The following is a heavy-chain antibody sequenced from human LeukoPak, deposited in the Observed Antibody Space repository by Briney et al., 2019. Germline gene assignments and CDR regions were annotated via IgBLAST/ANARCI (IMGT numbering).Heavy chain of an antibody. CDR2: INHSGST. J-gene: IGHJ2*01. CDR3: ARRGRYYDILTGYYPTVYWYFDL. D-gene: IGHD3-9*01. Sequence: RSSETLSLTCAVYGGSFSGYYWSWIRQPPGKGLEWIGEINHSGSTNYNPSLKSRVTISVDTSKNQFSLKLSSVTAADTAVYYCARRGRYYDILTGYYPTVYWYFDLWGRGTLVTVSS. V-gene: IGHV4-34*01. CDR1: GGSFSGYY.